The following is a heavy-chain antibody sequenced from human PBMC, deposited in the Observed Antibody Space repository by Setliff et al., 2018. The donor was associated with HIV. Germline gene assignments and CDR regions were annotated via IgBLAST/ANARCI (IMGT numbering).Heavy chain of an antibody. J-gene: IGHJ3*02. CDR3: ARSDADAFDI. Sequence: RASVKVSCKASGYSFTDYYIHWVRQAPGQGLEWTGIINPSGGSTSYAQKFQGRVTMTRDTSTSTVDMELSSLRSEDTAVYYCARSDADAFDIWGQGTMVTVSS. V-gene: IGHV1-46*01. CDR1: GYSFTDYY. CDR2: INPSGGST. D-gene: IGHD2-21*02.